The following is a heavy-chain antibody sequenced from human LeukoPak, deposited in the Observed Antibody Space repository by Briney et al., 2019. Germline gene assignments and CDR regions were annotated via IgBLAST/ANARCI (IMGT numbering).Heavy chain of an antibody. Sequence: PGGSLRLSCAASGFTFSSYSMNWVRQAPGKGLEWVSSISSSSSYIYYADSVKGRFTISRDNAKNSLYLQMNSLRAEDTAVYYRARHRDGYVPLDYWGQGTLVTVSS. D-gene: IGHD3-16*01. CDR2: ISSSSSYI. V-gene: IGHV3-21*01. CDR3: ARHRDGYVPLDY. CDR1: GFTFSSYS. J-gene: IGHJ4*02.